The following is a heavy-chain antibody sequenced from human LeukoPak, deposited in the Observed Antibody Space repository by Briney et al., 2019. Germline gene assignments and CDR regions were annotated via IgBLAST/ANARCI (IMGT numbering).Heavy chain of an antibody. Sequence: GSLRLSCAASGFTVSSNYMSWIRQPPGKGLEWIGEINHSGSTNYNPSLKSRVTISVDTSKNQFSLKLSSVTAADTAVYYCARGALGQQLVPTKRYNWFDPWGQGTLVTVSS. J-gene: IGHJ5*02. CDR2: INHSGST. CDR1: GFTVSSNY. CDR3: ARGALGQQLVPTKRYNWFDP. V-gene: IGHV4-34*01. D-gene: IGHD6-13*01.